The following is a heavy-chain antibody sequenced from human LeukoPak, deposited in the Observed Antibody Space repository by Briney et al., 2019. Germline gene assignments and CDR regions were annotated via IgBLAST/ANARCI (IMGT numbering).Heavy chain of an antibody. CDR1: GGSFSGCY. CDR3: ARDNLGGSYYFDY. D-gene: IGHD1-26*01. J-gene: IGHJ4*02. V-gene: IGHV4-34*01. CDR2: INHSGST. Sequence: SETLSLTCAVYGGSFSGCYWSWIRQPPGKGLEWIGEINHSGSTNYNPSLKSRVTISVDTSKNQFSLKLSSVTAADTAVYYCARDNLGGSYYFDYRGQGTLVTVSS.